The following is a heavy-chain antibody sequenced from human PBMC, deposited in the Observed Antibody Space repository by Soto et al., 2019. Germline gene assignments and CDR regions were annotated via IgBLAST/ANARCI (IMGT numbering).Heavy chain of an antibody. CDR2: INSDGSTT. V-gene: IGHV3-74*01. D-gene: IGHD6-19*01. J-gene: IGHJ4*02. CDR1: GFTVSDHW. Sequence: EVQLVESGGGVVQPGGSLRLSCAASGFTVSDHWMHWVRQVPGKGLVWVARINSDGSTTTYADSVKGRFTISRANARNTLYLQMDSLRAGDTALYYCARGYSSGPDYWGQGTLVTVSS. CDR3: ARGYSSGPDY.